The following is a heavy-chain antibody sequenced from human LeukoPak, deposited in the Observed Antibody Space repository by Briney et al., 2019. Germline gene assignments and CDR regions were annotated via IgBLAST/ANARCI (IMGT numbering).Heavy chain of an antibody. CDR1: GFTFSSYA. Sequence: PGRSLRLSCAASGFTFSSYAMHWVRQAPGKGLEWVAVISYDGSNKYYADSVKGRFTISRDNSKNTLYLQMNSLRAEDTAVYYCARVRRVPAAPTMYYYYGMDVWGQGTTVTVSS. D-gene: IGHD2-2*01. J-gene: IGHJ6*02. V-gene: IGHV3-30*04. CDR2: ISYDGSNK. CDR3: ARVRRVPAAPTMYYYYGMDV.